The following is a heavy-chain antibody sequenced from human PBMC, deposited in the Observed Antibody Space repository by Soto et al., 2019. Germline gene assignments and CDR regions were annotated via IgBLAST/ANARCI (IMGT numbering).Heavy chain of an antibody. CDR2: IQYSGDT. J-gene: IGHJ3*01. CDR3: ARHDYADRTFDL. CDR1: GCSVGSGAYY. Sequence: PXETLYLTCIVAGCSVGSGAYYWSWIRQPPGSALEWIGYIQYSGDTNYNSSLKSRVTISVDRSRNRFSLKLTSVTAADTAFYYCARHDYADRTFDLWGQGTKVTVSS. V-gene: IGHV4-61*08. D-gene: IGHD5-12*01.